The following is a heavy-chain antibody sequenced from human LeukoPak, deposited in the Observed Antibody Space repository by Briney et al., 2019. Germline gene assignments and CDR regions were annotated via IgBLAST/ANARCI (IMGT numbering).Heavy chain of an antibody. CDR2: IIPIFGTA. Sequence: GASVKVSCKASGYTFTSYGISWVRQAPGQGLEWMGGIIPIFGTANYAQKFQGRVTITADKSTSTAYMELSSLRSEDTAVYYCARGVRGYYYDSSGYYFLDYWGQGTLVTVSS. CDR3: ARGVRGYYYDSSGYYFLDY. V-gene: IGHV1-69*06. D-gene: IGHD3-22*01. CDR1: GYTFTSYG. J-gene: IGHJ4*02.